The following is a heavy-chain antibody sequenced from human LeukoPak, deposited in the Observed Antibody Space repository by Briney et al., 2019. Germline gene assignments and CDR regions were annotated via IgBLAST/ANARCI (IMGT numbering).Heavy chain of an antibody. Sequence: GGSLRLSCAASGFTFNTYWMHWVRQAPGKGLEWVAVIWYDGSNKYYADSVKGRFTISRDNSKNTLYLQMNSLRAEDTAVYYCARDGCSSTSCYIHYWGQGTLVTVS. V-gene: IGHV3-33*08. CDR3: ARDGCSSTSCYIHY. CDR2: IWYDGSNK. D-gene: IGHD2-2*02. J-gene: IGHJ4*02. CDR1: GFTFNTYW.